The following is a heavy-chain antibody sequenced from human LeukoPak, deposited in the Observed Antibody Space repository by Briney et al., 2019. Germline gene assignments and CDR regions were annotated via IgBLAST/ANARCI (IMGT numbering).Heavy chain of an antibody. Sequence: PGGSLRLSCAASGLTVSSNYMSWVRQAPGEGLEWVSVIYSGGSTYYADSVKGRFTISRDNSKNTLYLQMNSLRAEDTAVYYCARGIAVAGTSAFDIWGQGTMVTVSS. D-gene: IGHD6-19*01. CDR2: IYSGGST. CDR1: GLTVSSNY. V-gene: IGHV3-66*01. CDR3: ARGIAVAGTSAFDI. J-gene: IGHJ3*02.